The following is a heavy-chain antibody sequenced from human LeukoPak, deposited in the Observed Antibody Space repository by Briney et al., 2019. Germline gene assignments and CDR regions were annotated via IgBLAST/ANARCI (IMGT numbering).Heavy chain of an antibody. J-gene: IGHJ4*02. V-gene: IGHV4-38-2*02. D-gene: IGHD6-13*01. CDR3: AVGRQHQEYYFDY. CDR1: GYSISSGYY. CDR2: IYHSGST. Sequence: SETLSLTCTVSGYSISSGYYWGWIRQPPGKGLEWIGSIYHSGSTYYNPSLKSRVTISVDTSKNQFSLKLSSVTAADTAVYYCAVGRQHQEYYFDYWGQGTLVTVSS.